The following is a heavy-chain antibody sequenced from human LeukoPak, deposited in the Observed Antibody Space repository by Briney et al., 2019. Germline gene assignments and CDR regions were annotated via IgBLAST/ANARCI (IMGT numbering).Heavy chain of an antibody. CDR2: INHSGST. J-gene: IGHJ5*02. D-gene: IGHD3-10*01. CDR3: ARDYVTMVRGKGNWFDP. V-gene: IGHV4-34*01. CDR1: GGSFSGYY. Sequence: PSETLSLTCAVYGGSFSGYYWSWIRQPPGKGLEWIGEINHSGSTNYNPSLKSRVTISVDTSKNQFSLKLSSVTAADTAVYYCARDYVTMVRGKGNWFDPWGQGTLVTVSS.